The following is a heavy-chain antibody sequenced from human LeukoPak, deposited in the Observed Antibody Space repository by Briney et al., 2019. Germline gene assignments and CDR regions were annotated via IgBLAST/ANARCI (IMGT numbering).Heavy chain of an antibody. Sequence: PGGSLRLSCAASGFTFNGFGMNWVRQAPGQGLEWVSFISSGGNSVYYADSVKGRFTISRDNAKNSLYLQIDSLRDEDTAVYYCARDAPRTGGDCDYWGQGTLVTVSS. CDR1: GFTFNGFG. CDR3: ARDAPRTGGDCDY. D-gene: IGHD1-1*01. J-gene: IGHJ4*02. V-gene: IGHV3-48*02. CDR2: ISSGGNSV.